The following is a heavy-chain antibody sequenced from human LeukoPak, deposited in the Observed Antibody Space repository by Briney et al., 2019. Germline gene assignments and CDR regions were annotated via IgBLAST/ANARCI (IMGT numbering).Heavy chain of an antibody. Sequence: SVKVSCKASGGTFSSYAISWVRQAPGQGLEWMGGIIPIFGTANYAQKFQGRVTITADESTSTAYMELSSLRSEDTAVYYCARMTRSMTTMSYYYGMDVWGQGTTVTVSS. D-gene: IGHD4-11*01. J-gene: IGHJ6*02. CDR1: GGTFSSYA. V-gene: IGHV1-69*13. CDR2: IIPIFGTA. CDR3: ARMTRSMTTMSYYYGMDV.